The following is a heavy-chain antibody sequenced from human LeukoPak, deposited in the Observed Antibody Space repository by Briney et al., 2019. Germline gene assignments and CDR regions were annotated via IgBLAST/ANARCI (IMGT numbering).Heavy chain of an antibody. Sequence: VASVKVSCKASGYTFTGYYMHWVRQAPGQGLEWMGWINPNSGGTNYAQKFQGRVTMTRDTSISTAYMELSRLRSDDTAVYYCARDKGSGGYAYNWFDPWGQGTLVTVSS. CDR1: GYTFTGYY. V-gene: IGHV1-2*02. J-gene: IGHJ5*02. CDR2: INPNSGGT. CDR3: ARDKGSGGYAYNWFDP. D-gene: IGHD5-12*01.